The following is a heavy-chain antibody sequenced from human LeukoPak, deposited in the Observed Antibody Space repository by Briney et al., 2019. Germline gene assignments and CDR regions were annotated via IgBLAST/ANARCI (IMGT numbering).Heavy chain of an antibody. V-gene: IGHV3-11*01. CDR1: GFIFSDYY. Sequence: GGSLRLSCAASGFIFSDYYMGWIRQAPGKGLEWVSYISSSGSSIYYADSVKGRFTISRDNAKDSLYLQMNSLRAEDTAVYYCARDPGSGYEEHFDYWGQGTLVTVSS. CDR3: ARDPGSGYEEHFDY. CDR2: ISSSGSSI. D-gene: IGHD5-12*01. J-gene: IGHJ4*02.